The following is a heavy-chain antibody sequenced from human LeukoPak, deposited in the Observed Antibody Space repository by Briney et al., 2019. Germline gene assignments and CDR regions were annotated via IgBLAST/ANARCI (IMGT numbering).Heavy chain of an antibody. CDR2: IYTSGST. J-gene: IGHJ4*02. Sequence: SETLSLTCTVSGGSISSYFWNWIRQPAGKGLEWNGHIYTSGSTNYNPSLKSRVTMSVDTSRNQFSLRLNSVTAADTAVYYCARGRFFDYWGQGTLVTVSS. CDR3: ARGRFFDY. CDR1: GGSISSYF. V-gene: IGHV4-4*07.